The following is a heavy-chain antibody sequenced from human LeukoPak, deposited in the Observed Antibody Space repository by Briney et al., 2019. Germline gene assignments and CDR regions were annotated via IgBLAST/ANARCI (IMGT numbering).Heavy chain of an antibody. CDR3: VRATYYYDSSGYYKY. Sequence: ASVKVSCKASGYTFTGYYMYWVRQAPGKGLEWVGWINPNSGGTNYAQKFQGRVTMTRDTSISTAYMEVSRLRSDDTAVYYSVRATYYYDSSGYYKYWGQGTLVTVSS. D-gene: IGHD3-22*01. CDR2: INPNSGGT. V-gene: IGHV1-2*02. J-gene: IGHJ4*02. CDR1: GYTFTGYY.